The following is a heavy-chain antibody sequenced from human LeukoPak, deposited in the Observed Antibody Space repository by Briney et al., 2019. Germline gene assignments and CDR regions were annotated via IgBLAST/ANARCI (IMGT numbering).Heavy chain of an antibody. V-gene: IGHV4-38-2*02. CDR1: GNSISRGYY. D-gene: IGHD3-3*01. CDR2: VSHGGAAHDSMAT. Sequence: PSETLSLTCSVSGNSISRGYYCGWIRQPPGKGLEWIGSVSHGGAAHDSMATFYNPSLKSRVTMSVDTSKNQFSLKLSSVTAADTAVYYCARDRVLRFLDPAGVDAFDIWGQGTMVTVSS. J-gene: IGHJ3*02. CDR3: ARDRVLRFLDPAGVDAFDI.